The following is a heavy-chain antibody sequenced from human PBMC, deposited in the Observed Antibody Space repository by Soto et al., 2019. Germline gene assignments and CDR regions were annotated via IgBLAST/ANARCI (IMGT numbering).Heavy chain of an antibody. CDR1: DGSMNNYY. CDR3: ARGQRFSDWFDP. D-gene: IGHD3-3*01. Sequence: EHLSLTGSVSDGSMNNYYWTWIRLPAGKGLEWIGRIYSSGGTHYNPSLKSRVTISLDTSKNQFSLRLNSVTAADTAVYYCARGQRFSDWFDPWGQGTLVTVSS. CDR2: IYSSGGT. J-gene: IGHJ5*02. V-gene: IGHV4-4*07.